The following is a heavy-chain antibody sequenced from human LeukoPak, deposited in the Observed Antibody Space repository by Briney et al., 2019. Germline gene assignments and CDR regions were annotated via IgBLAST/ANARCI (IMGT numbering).Heavy chain of an antibody. Sequence: GRSLRLSCAACGFTFSSYGMHWVRQAPGKGLEWVTVIWYDGSNKYYADSVKGRFTISRDNSKNTLCLQMNSLRAEDTAVYYCARAQREMSSYYYYYMDVWGKGTTVTVSS. CDR2: IWYDGSNK. CDR3: ARAQREMSSYYYYYMDV. CDR1: GFTFSSYG. J-gene: IGHJ6*03. V-gene: IGHV3-33*01. D-gene: IGHD6-13*01.